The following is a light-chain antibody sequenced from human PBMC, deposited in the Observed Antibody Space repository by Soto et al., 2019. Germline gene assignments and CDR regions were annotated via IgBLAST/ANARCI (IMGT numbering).Light chain of an antibody. Sequence: MAQSPDTLSVTAGETVTVSCRASQSVRSKLAWYQQKPGQTPRLFIYGASTRATGIPARFSGSGSGTEFTLTISSLQPDDFATYYCQQYNSYRTFGQGTKV. CDR3: QQYNSYRT. CDR2: GAS. CDR1: QSVRSK. V-gene: IGKV3-15*01. J-gene: IGKJ1*01.